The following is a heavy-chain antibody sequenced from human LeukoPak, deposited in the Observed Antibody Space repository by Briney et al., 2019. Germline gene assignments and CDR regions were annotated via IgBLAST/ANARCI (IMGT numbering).Heavy chain of an antibody. CDR1: GGSFSGYY. CDR2: INHSGST. J-gene: IGHJ3*02. V-gene: IGHV4-34*01. Sequence: IPSETLSLTCAVYGGSFSGYYWSWIRQPPGKGLEWIGEINHSGSTNYNPSLKSRVTISVDTSKNQFSLKLSSVTAADTAVYYCARGTRILYYWLAFDIWGQGTMVTVSS. D-gene: IGHD2-8*01. CDR3: ARGTRILYYWLAFDI.